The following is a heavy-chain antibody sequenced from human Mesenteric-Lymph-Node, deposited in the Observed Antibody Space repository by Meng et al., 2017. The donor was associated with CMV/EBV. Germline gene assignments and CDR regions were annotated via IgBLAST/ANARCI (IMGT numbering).Heavy chain of an antibody. Sequence: HWVAGLWKPSGRLSGTCAVYGGSFSGSYWNWIRQSPEKGLEWIGEINHSGSTTYNPSFTSRIIISVDTSTNQISLNMSSVTAADTAVYYCARGSSYDILTGCFDYWGQGALVTVSS. CDR2: INHSGST. V-gene: IGHV4-34*01. CDR1: GGSFSGSY. J-gene: IGHJ4*02. CDR3: ARGSSYDILTGCFDY. D-gene: IGHD3-9*01.